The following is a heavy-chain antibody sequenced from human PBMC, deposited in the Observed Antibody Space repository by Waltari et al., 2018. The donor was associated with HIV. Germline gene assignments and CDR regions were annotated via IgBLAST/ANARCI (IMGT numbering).Heavy chain of an antibody. J-gene: IGHJ4*02. CDR3: ARGYSSSRWIPLYH. CDR2: FWSDGAEI. CDR1: GSSFCNFA. Sequence: QVQLVESGGGVVQPGTSLTLSCAVSGSSFCNFAIHWVRQSPGKRLEWLAVFWSDGAEISYADSVKGRFTISKDSSQKTLYLHLTSLRAEDTALYYCARGYSSSRWIPLYHWGRGTLVTVSS. D-gene: IGHD6-6*01. V-gene: IGHV3-33*01.